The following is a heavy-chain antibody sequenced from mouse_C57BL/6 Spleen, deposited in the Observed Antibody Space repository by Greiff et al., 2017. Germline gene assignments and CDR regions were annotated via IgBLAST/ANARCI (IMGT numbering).Heavy chain of an antibody. V-gene: IGHV5-17*03. CDR3: ARGSGYDDAMDY. J-gene: IGHJ4*01. D-gene: IGHD2-2*01. CDR1: GFTFSDYG. Sequence: EVKLVESGGGLVKPGGSLKFSCAASGFTFSDYGMHWVRQAPGKGLEWVAYISSGSGTIYYADTVKGRFTISRDNAKNTLYLQMTSLTSEDTAMYYCARGSGYDDAMDYWGQGTSLTVSS. CDR2: ISSGSGTI.